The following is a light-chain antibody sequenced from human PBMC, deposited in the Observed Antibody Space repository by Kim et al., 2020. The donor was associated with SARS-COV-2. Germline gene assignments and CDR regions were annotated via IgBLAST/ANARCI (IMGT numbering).Light chain of an antibody. V-gene: IGKV1-5*03. CDR1: QRISSW. Sequence: DIKRTQSPSTLSASVGARVTITCRASQRISSWLAWYQLKPGKAPNLLIYKASSLESGVPSRFSGSGSGTEFTLTINSLQPDDFATYYCQQYNSYPLTFGGGTKVDIK. J-gene: IGKJ4*01. CDR2: KAS. CDR3: QQYNSYPLT.